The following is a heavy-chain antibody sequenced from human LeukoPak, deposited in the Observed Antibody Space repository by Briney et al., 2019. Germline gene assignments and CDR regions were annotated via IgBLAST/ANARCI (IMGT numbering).Heavy chain of an antibody. CDR3: AKGEEASQGYSYGYGTSPYFDY. J-gene: IGHJ4*02. Sequence: GGSLRLSCAASGFTFSSYAMSWVRQAPGKGLEWVSAISGSGGRTYYADSVKGRFTISRDSSKNTLYLQMNSLRAEDTAVYYCAKGEEASQGYSYGYGTSPYFDYWGQGTLVTVSS. D-gene: IGHD5-18*01. CDR2: ISGSGGRT. V-gene: IGHV3-23*01. CDR1: GFTFSSYA.